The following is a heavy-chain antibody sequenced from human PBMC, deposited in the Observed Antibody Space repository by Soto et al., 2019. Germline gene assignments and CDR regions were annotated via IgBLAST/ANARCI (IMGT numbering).Heavy chain of an antibody. J-gene: IGHJ4*02. CDR2: IWYDGSNK. CDR1: GFPFSSYG. Sequence: GGSLRLSCAASGFPFSSYGMHWVRQAPGKGLDWVAVIWYDGSNKDYADSVKGRFTISRDNSKNTLFLQMNNLRVDDTAVYYCASSINWGQGTLVTVSS. CDR3: ASSIN. V-gene: IGHV3-33*01.